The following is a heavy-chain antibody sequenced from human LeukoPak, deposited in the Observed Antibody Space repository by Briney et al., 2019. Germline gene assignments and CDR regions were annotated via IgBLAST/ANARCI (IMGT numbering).Heavy chain of an antibody. Sequence: SETLSLTCTVSVGSISSYYWSWIRQPAGKGLEWIGRIYTSGSTNYNPSLKSRVTMSVDTSKNQFSLKLSSVTAADTAVYYCARDNYGDHPYYYYGMDVWGQGTTVTVSS. CDR2: IYTSGST. D-gene: IGHD4-17*01. J-gene: IGHJ6*02. CDR3: ARDNYGDHPYYYYGMDV. V-gene: IGHV4-4*07. CDR1: VGSISSYY.